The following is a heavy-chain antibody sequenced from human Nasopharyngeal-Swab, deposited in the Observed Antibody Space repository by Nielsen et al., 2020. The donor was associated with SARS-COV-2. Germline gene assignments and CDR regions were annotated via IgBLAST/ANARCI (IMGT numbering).Heavy chain of an antibody. CDR2: ISGSGGST. J-gene: IGHJ6*03. CDR3: AKGGYGSRSYYPHMDV. Sequence: GESLKISCAASRFTFSSYAMSWVRQAPGKGLEWVSAISGSGGSTYYADSVKGRFTISRDNSKNALYLQMNSLRAEDTAVYFCAKGGYGSRSYYPHMDVWGKGTTVTVSS. V-gene: IGHV3-23*01. D-gene: IGHD3-10*01. CDR1: RFTFSSYA.